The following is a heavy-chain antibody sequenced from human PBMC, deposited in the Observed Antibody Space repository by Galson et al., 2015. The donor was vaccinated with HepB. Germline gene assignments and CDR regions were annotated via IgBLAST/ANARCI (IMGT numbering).Heavy chain of an antibody. J-gene: IGHJ5*02. CDR2: INSDGSST. D-gene: IGHD3-9*01. CDR1: GFTFSSYW. Sequence: SLRLSCAASGFTFSSYWMHWVRQAPGKGLVWVSRINSDGSSTSYADSVKGRFTISRDNAKNTLYLQLNSLRAEDTAVYYCARDFDWLFTAWKRFDPWGQGTLVTVSS. CDR3: ARDFDWLFTAWKRFDP. V-gene: IGHV3-74*01.